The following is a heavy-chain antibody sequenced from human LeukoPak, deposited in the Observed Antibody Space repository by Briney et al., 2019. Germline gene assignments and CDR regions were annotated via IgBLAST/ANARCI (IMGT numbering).Heavy chain of an antibody. V-gene: IGHV1-46*01. Sequence: GASVKVSCKASGYTFTSYYMHWVRQAPGHALEWMGIINPSGGSTSSAQKFQGRVTMTRDTSTITVYMELSSLRSEDTAVYYCARRRIAAAVSVPYCFDYSGHGTLVTVSS. D-gene: IGHD6-13*01. J-gene: IGHJ4*01. CDR2: INPSGGST. CDR3: ARRRIAAAVSVPYCFDY. CDR1: GYTFTSYY.